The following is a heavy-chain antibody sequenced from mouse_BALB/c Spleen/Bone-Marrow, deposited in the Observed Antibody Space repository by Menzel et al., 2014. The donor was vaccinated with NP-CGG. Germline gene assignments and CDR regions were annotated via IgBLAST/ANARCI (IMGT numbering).Heavy chain of an antibody. CDR2: IWSDGST. Sequence: VKLVESGPDLVAPSQSLSITCAVSGFSLTSYGVHWVRQPPGKGLEWLVVIWSDGSTTYNSALKSRLSISKDNSKSQVFLKMNSLQTDDTAMYYCARHRYGAIDYWGQGTSVTVPS. CDR1: GFSLTSYG. CDR3: ARHRYGAIDY. V-gene: IGHV2-6-2*01. J-gene: IGHJ4*01. D-gene: IGHD2-14*01.